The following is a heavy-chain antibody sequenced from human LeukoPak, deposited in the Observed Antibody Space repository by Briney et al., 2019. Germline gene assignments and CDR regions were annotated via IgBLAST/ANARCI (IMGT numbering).Heavy chain of an antibody. CDR3: ARALEYCSGGSCYFCYMDV. Sequence: SETLSLTCTVSGGSISSGGYYWSWIRQHPGKGLEWIEYIYYSGSTYYNPSLKSRVTISVDTSKNQFSLKLSSVTAADTAVYYCARALEYCSGGSCYFCYMDVWGKGTTVTVSS. V-gene: IGHV4-31*03. CDR1: GGSISSGGYY. J-gene: IGHJ6*03. CDR2: IYYSGST. D-gene: IGHD2-15*01.